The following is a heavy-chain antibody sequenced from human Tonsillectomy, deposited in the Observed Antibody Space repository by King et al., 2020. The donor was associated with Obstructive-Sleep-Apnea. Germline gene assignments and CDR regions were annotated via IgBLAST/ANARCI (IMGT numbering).Heavy chain of an antibody. J-gene: IGHJ6*02. D-gene: IGHD3-10*01. CDR2: ISSSSGDM. Sequence: VQLVESGGGLVRPGGSLRLSCAASGFTFSSYNMNWVRQVPGKGLEWVSSISSSSGDMYYSDSVKGRFTISRDNAKKSLYLQMNSLRAEDTAVYYCTRDGRGSGSLYYSGMDVWGLGTTVTVSS. CDR1: GFTFSSYN. CDR3: TRDGRGSGSLYYSGMDV. V-gene: IGHV3-21*01.